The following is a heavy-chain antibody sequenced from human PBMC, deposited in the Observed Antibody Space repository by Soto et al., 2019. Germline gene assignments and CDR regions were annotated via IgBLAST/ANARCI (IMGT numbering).Heavy chain of an antibody. CDR1: GFTFSSYG. CDR2: IWYDGSNK. J-gene: IGHJ1*01. D-gene: IGHD6-19*01. V-gene: IGHV3-33*01. CDR3: ASSVGDSMSSGWYFQH. Sequence: GGSLRLSCAASGFTFSSYGMHWVRQAPGKGLEWVAVIWYDGSNKYYADSVKGRFTISRDNSKNTLYLQMNSLRAEDTAVYYCASSVGDSMSSGWYFQHWGQGTLVTVSS.